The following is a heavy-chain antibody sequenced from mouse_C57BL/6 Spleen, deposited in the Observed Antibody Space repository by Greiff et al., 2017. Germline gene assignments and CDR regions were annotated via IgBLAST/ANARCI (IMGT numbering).Heavy chain of an antibody. J-gene: IGHJ2*01. D-gene: IGHD4-1*01. CDR3: ARASLGHFDY. V-gene: IGHV3-1*01. Sequence: EVQLQESGPGMVKPSQSLSLTCTVTGYSITSGYDWHWIRHFPGNKLEWMGYISYSGSTNYNPSLKSRISITHDTSKNHFFLKLNSVTTEDTATYYCARASLGHFDYWGQGTTLTVSS. CDR1: GYSITSGYD. CDR2: ISYSGST.